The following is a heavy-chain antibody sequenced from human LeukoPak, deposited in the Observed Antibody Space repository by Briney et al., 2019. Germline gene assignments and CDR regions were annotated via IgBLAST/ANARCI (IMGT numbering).Heavy chain of an antibody. V-gene: IGHV3-20*04. Sequence: PGGSLRLSCAASGFTFDDYGLSWVRQAPGEGLEWVSTINWNGGSTGYADSVKGRFTISRDNAKNSLYLQMNSLRAEDTALYYCARAKFDSSRYYYRGFDIWGQGTMVTVSS. CDR2: INWNGGST. J-gene: IGHJ3*02. D-gene: IGHD3-22*01. CDR1: GFTFDDYG. CDR3: ARAKFDSSRYYYRGFDI.